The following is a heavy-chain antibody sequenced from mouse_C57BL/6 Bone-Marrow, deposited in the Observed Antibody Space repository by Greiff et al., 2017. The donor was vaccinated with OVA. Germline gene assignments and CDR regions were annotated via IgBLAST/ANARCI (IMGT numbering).Heavy chain of an antibody. CDR2: ISYDGSN. Sequence: EVHLVESGPGLVKPSQSLSLTCSVTGYSITSGYYWNWIRQFPGNKLEWMGYISYDGSNNYNPSLKNRISITRDTSKNQFFLKLNSVTTEDTATYYCARETPYYAMDYWGQGTSVTVSS. V-gene: IGHV3-6*01. CDR1: GYSITSGYY. J-gene: IGHJ4*01. CDR3: ARETPYYAMDY.